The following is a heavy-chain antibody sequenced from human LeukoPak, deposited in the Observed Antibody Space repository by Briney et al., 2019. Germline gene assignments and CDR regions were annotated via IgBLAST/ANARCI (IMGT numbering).Heavy chain of an antibody. J-gene: IGHJ4*02. Sequence: GGSLRLSCAASGFTFSTYVMSWVRQAPGKGLEWVSAISGSGVSTYYADSVKGRFTISRDNAKNSLYLQMNSLRVEDTAVYYCARPSNEGQWLVGQGVDYWGQGTLVTVSS. CDR1: GFTFSTYV. CDR3: ARPSNEGQWLVGQGVDY. D-gene: IGHD6-19*01. V-gene: IGHV3-23*01. CDR2: ISGSGVST.